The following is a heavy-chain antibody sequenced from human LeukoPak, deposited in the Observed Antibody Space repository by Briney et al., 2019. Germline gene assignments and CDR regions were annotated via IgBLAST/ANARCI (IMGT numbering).Heavy chain of an antibody. CDR1: GFTFSNYA. V-gene: IGHV3-23*01. Sequence: GGSLRLSCAASGFTFSNYAMSWVRQAPGKGLEWVSAISGSGGSTYYTDSVKGRFTISRDNSKNTLYLQMNSLRAEDTALYYCAKDADRSGDTCWRWFDPWGQGTLVTVSS. D-gene: IGHD2-15*01. CDR2: ISGSGGST. J-gene: IGHJ5*02. CDR3: AKDADRSGDTCWRWFDP.